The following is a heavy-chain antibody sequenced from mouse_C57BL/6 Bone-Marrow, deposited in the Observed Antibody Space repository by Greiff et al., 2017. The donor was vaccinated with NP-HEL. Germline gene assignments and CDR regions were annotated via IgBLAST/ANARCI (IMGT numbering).Heavy chain of an antibody. D-gene: IGHD2-5*01. J-gene: IGHJ4*01. CDR1: GYTFTGYW. V-gene: IGHV1-9*01. CDR3: ARYYSNYSRQYYYAMDY. CDR2: ILPGSGST. Sequence: QVQLKQSGAELMKPGASVKLSCKATGYTFTGYWIEWVKQRPGHGLEWIGEILPGSGSTNYNEKFKGKATFTADTSSNTAYMQLSSLTTEDSAIYYCARYYSNYSRQYYYAMDYWGQGTSVTVSS.